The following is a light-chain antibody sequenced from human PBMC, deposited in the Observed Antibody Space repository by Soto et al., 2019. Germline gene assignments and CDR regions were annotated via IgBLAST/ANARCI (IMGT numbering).Light chain of an antibody. V-gene: IGKV3-11*01. CDR2: DAS. J-gene: IGKJ4*01. CDR1: QSVSSN. CDR3: QRRSNWLT. Sequence: EIVLTQSPATLSLSPGERATLSCRASQSVSSNLAWCQQKFGQAPRLLIYDASNRSTGIPARFSGGGSGTDFSLTISSLEPEDFAVYYCQRRSNWLTFGGGTKVEIK.